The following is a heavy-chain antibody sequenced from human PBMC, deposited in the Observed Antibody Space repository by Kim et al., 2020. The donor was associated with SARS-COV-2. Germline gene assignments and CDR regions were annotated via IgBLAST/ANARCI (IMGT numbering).Heavy chain of an antibody. V-gene: IGHV1-18*01. J-gene: IGHJ4*02. CDR2: ISAYNGNT. CDR1: GYTFTSYG. CDR3: ARELRSGSARTPAGPYLEGSSGY. D-gene: IGHD1-26*01. Sequence: ASVKVSCKASGYTFTSYGISWVRQAPGQGLEWMGWISAYNGNTNYAQKLQGRVTMTTDTSTSTAYMELRSLRSDDTAVYYCARELRSGSARTPAGPYLEGSSGYWGQGTLVTVSS.